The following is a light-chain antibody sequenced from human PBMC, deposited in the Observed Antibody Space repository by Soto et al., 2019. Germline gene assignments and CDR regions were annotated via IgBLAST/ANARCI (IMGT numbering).Light chain of an antibody. V-gene: IGKV3-15*01. CDR2: GAS. CDR1: RSVSSN. CDR3: QQYNNWPPPLT. Sequence: EIVMTQSPATLSVSPGECATLSCRARRSVSSNLAWYQQKPGQAPRLLIYGASTRATGIPARFSGSGSGTEFTLTISSLQSEDFAVYYCQQYNNWPPPLTFGGGTKVEIK. J-gene: IGKJ4*01.